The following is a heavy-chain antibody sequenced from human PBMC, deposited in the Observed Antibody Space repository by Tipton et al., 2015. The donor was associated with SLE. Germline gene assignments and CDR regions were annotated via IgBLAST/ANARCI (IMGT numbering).Heavy chain of an antibody. J-gene: IGHJ6*03. V-gene: IGHV4-39*01. CDR2: AYYTGRT. D-gene: IGHD1-26*01. CDR1: GGAISSSGYY. Sequence: TLSLTCSVFGGAISSSGYYWGWIRPPPSKELEWIGNAYYTGRTYYSPSLRSRVTISVDTTKNQVSLTLSSVTAADTAVYYCARLPRRWEVNALYYYFYYVDVWGKGTPVTVS. CDR3: ARLPRRWEVNALYYYFYYVDV.